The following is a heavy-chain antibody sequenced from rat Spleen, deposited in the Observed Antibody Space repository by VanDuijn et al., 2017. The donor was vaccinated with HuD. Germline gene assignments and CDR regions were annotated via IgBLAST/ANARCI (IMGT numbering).Heavy chain of an antibody. J-gene: IGHJ2*01. V-gene: IGHV5-29*01. CDR2: ISSDGSRT. CDR1: GFTFSDYY. CDR3: ARRHYGYTDYFDY. Sequence: EVQLVESDGGLVQPGRSLKLSCAASGFTFSDYYMAWVRQAPTKGLEWVATISSDGSRTYYRDSVKGRFTVSRDNAKSTLSLQMDSLRSEDTATYYCARRHYGYTDYFDYWGQGVMVTVSS. D-gene: IGHD1-9*01.